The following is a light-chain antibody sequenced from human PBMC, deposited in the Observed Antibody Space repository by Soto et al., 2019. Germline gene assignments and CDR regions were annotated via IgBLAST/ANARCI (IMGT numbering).Light chain of an antibody. CDR2: KAS. J-gene: IGKJ4*01. CDR1: QGISSW. Sequence: DIQMTQSPSTLSASVGDTVTITCRASQGISSWLAWYQQKPGKTPKLLLYKASSLESGVPSRFSGSVSGTEFTLTISSLQPDDFATYYCQQYNSYSLTFGGGTKVEIK. CDR3: QQYNSYSLT. V-gene: IGKV1-5*03.